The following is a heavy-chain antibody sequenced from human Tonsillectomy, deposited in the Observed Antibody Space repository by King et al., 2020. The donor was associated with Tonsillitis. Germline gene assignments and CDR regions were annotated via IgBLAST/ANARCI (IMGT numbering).Heavy chain of an antibody. J-gene: IGHJ6*02. CDR2: ISYDGSNK. Sequence: VQLVESGGGVVQPGRSLRLSCAASGFTFSTYAMHWVRQAPGKGLEWVAVISYDGSNKYYADSVKGRFTISRDNSKNTLYLQMNSLRAEDTAVYYCARDKSEWEPRYYYYYGMDVWGQGTTVTVSS. V-gene: IGHV3-30-3*01. CDR3: ARDKSEWEPRYYYYYGMDV. CDR1: GFTFSTYA. D-gene: IGHD1-26*01.